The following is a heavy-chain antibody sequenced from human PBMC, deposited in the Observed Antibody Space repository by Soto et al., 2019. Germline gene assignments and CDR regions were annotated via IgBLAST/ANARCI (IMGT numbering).Heavy chain of an antibody. D-gene: IGHD4-17*01. J-gene: IGHJ4*01. V-gene: IGHV3-21*01. CDR2: ISSSSSYI. Sequence: KPGGSLRLSCAASGFTFSSYSLNWVRQAPGKGLEWVSSISSSSSYIYYVYSVKGRFTISRDNAKNSLYLQMNSLRAEDTAVDYCARDTVTTKYYFDYWGHGTLVTVSS. CDR1: GFTFSSYS. CDR3: ARDTVTTKYYFDY.